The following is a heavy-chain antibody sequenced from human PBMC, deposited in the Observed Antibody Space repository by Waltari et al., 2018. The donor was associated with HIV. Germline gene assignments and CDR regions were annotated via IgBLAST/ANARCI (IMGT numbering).Heavy chain of an antibody. D-gene: IGHD3-10*01. Sequence: QVQLVESGGGLVKPGGSLRLSCAASGFTFSDYYMSWIRQAPGKGLEWVSYISSSSSYTNYADSVKGRFTISRDNAKNSLYLQMNSLRAEDTAVYYCARAPWFGELSYAFDIWGQGTMVTVSS. CDR2: ISSSSSYT. J-gene: IGHJ3*02. CDR3: ARAPWFGELSYAFDI. V-gene: IGHV3-11*05. CDR1: GFTFSDYY.